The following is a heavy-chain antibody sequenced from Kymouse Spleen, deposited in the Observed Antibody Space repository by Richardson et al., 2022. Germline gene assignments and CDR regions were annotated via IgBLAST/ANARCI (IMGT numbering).Heavy chain of an antibody. CDR3: ARKEYSSFYFDY. CDR2: IYYSGST. CDR1: GGSISSSSYY. V-gene: IGHV4-39*01. D-gene: IGHD6-6*01. Sequence: QLQLQESGPGLVKPSETLSLTCTVSGGSISSSSYYWGWIRQPPGKGLEWIGSIYYSGSTYYNPSLKSRVTISVDTSKNQFSLKLSSVTAADTAVYYCARKEYSSFYFDYWGQGTLVTVSS. J-gene: IGHJ4*02.